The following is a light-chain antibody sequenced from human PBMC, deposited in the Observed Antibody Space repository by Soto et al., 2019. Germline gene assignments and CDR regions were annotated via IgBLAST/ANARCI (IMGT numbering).Light chain of an antibody. CDR2: EVS. CDR3: SSYTSSSTLV. Sequence: QSALTQPASVSWSPGQSITISCTGTSSDVGGYNYVSWYQQHPGKAPKLIIFEVSNRPSGVSNRFSGSKSGNTASLTISGLQAEDEADYYCSSYTSSSTLVFGGGTKLTVL. J-gene: IGLJ2*01. V-gene: IGLV2-14*01. CDR1: SSDVGGYNY.